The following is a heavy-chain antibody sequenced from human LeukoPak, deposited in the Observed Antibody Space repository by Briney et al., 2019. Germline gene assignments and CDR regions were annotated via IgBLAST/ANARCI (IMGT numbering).Heavy chain of an antibody. CDR1: GRTFSKFA. D-gene: IGHD1-1*01. Sequence: PGGSLRLSCAAAGRTFSKFAMHWVRQAPGTGLEWVAVVSYDGSYKYYADSVKGRFTISRDNSKNTLYLQMNSLRAEDTAVYYCARAPGYGAAYYFDYWGQGTLVTVSS. CDR3: ARAPGYGAAYYFDY. V-gene: IGHV3-30*04. J-gene: IGHJ4*02. CDR2: VSYDGSYK.